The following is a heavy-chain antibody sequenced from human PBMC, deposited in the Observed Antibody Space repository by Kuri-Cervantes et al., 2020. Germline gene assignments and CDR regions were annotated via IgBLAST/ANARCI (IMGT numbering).Heavy chain of an antibody. Sequence: GGSLRLSCAASGFTFSDYYMSWIRQAPGKGLEWVSYISSSGSTIYYADSVKGRFTISRDNAKNSLYLQMNSLRAEDTAVYYCARRTVPLFPSSGWCYFDYWGQGTLVTVSS. V-gene: IGHV3-11*01. J-gene: IGHJ4*02. CDR2: ISSSGSTI. D-gene: IGHD6-19*01. CDR1: GFTFSDYY. CDR3: ARRTVPLFPSSGWCYFDY.